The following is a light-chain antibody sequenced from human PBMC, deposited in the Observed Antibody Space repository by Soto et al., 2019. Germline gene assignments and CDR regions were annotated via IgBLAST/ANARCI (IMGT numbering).Light chain of an antibody. V-gene: IGKV3-11*01. CDR3: QQRSEWPLCT. CDR1: QSVSHY. Sequence: EIILTQSPATLSLSPGDRATLSCRASQSVSHYLAWYQQKHGQAPRLLIYDVSNRATGIPARFSGSGSGTAFTLTISSLEPEDFAVYFCQQRSEWPLCTFGQGTKLEIK. CDR2: DVS. J-gene: IGKJ2*02.